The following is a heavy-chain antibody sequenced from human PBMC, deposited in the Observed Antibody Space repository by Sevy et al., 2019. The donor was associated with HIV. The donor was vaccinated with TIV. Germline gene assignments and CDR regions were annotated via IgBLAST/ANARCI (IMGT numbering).Heavy chain of an antibody. CDR2: VYTGGTT. Sequence: SETLSLTCTVSGASMRSSHYWGWIRQPPGKGLEWIASVYTGGTTYYNPSLKTRVTISVDTSKNQFSLRLASVTAADTAVYYCARLPQWLGPSCDSWGQGTLVTVSS. CDR3: ARLPQWLGPSCDS. CDR1: GASMRSSHY. J-gene: IGHJ4*02. V-gene: IGHV4-39*01. D-gene: IGHD6-19*01.